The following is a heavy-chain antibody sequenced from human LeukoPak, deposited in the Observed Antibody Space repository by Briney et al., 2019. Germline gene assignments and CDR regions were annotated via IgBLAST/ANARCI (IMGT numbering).Heavy chain of an antibody. V-gene: IGHV1-24*01. D-gene: IGHD1-26*01. Sequence: GASVKVSCKVSGYTLTELSMHCVRQAPGKGYEWMEGFDPEDGETIYAQKFQGRVTMTEDTSTDTAYMELSSLRSEDTAVYYCATLSRVGATTGGFDYWGQGTLVTVSS. CDR1: GYTLTELS. CDR2: FDPEDGET. J-gene: IGHJ4*02. CDR3: ATLSRVGATTGGFDY.